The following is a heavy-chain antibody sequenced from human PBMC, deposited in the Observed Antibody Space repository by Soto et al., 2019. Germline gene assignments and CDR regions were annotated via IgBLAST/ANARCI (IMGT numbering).Heavy chain of an antibody. J-gene: IGHJ4*02. Sequence: PSETLSLTCTVSGGSISSYYWSWIRQPPGKGLEWIGYIYYSGSTNYNPSLKSRVTISVDTSKNQFSLKLSSVTAADTAVYYCARVRSPYYDILTGYLDYWGQGTLVTVSS. D-gene: IGHD3-9*01. CDR1: GGSISSYY. V-gene: IGHV4-59*01. CDR3: ARVRSPYYDILTGYLDY. CDR2: IYYSGST.